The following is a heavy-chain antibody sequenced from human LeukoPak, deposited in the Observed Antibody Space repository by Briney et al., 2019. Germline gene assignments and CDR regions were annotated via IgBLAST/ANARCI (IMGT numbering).Heavy chain of an antibody. J-gene: IGHJ4*02. CDR2: IYHSGST. CDR1: GYSISSGYY. Sequence: ETLSLTCTVSGYSISSGYYWGWIRQPPGKGLEWIGSIYHSGSTYYNPSLKSRVTISVDTSKNQFSLKLSSVTAADTAVYYCRGVRFGELFDYWGQGTLVTVSS. CDR3: RGVRFGELFDY. V-gene: IGHV4-38-2*02. D-gene: IGHD3-10*01.